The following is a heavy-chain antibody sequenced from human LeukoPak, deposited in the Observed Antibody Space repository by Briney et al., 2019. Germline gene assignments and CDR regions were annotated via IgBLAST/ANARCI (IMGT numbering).Heavy chain of an antibody. D-gene: IGHD3-10*01. CDR1: GFTFSGYS. Sequence: PGGSLRLSCAGSGFTFSGYSMHWVRQAPGKGLEWVAYISTSGSSAYYTDSVQGRFTISRDNAKNSLYLQMNTLRAEDTAVYYCARDKGDYYHYYMDVWGKGTTVTVSS. CDR2: ISTSGSSA. V-gene: IGHV3-48*01. CDR3: ARDKGDYYHYYMDV. J-gene: IGHJ6*03.